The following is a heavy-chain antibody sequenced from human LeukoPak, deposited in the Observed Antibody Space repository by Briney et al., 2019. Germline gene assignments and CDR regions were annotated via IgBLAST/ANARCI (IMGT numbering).Heavy chain of an antibody. CDR1: GGSISTSSYY. CDR3: ASTSGSGYSLDY. Sequence: SETLSLTCTVSGGSISTSSYYWGWIRQPPGTGLEWIGSIYYSGSTYYNASLKSRITISVDTSKNQFSLNLTSVTAADTAMYYCASTSGSGYSLDYWGQGTLVTVSS. D-gene: IGHD5-12*01. J-gene: IGHJ4*02. V-gene: IGHV4-39*07. CDR2: IYYSGST.